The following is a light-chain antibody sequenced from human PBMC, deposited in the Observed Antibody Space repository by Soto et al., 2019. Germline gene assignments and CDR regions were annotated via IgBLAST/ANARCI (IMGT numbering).Light chain of an antibody. CDR1: QGISTY. Sequence: DIQLTQSPSFLSASVGDRVTITCRASQGISTYLAWHQQRPGKAPKLLIYAASTLQSGVPSRFSGSGSGTAFTLTISSLQHEDFATYYCQQLNRYPPTFGQGTKVDIK. CDR2: AAS. CDR3: QQLNRYPPT. J-gene: IGKJ1*01. V-gene: IGKV1-9*01.